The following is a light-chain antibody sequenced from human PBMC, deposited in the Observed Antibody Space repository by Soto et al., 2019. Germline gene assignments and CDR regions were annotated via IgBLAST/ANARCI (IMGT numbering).Light chain of an antibody. CDR3: QQYNDWPLT. V-gene: IGKV3-15*01. CDR2: GAF. J-gene: IGKJ1*01. CDR1: QSVSDN. Sequence: EIVLAQSPGILSLSPGERATLSCRASQSVSDNLAWYQQKPGQAPSLLIYGAFTRATGVPARFSGAGSGTEFTLTISSLQSEDFALYYCQQYNDWPLTFGQGTKVDIK.